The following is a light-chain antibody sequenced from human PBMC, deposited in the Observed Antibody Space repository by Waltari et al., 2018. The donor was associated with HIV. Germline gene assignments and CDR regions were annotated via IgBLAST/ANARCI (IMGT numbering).Light chain of an antibody. J-gene: IGLJ3*02. V-gene: IGLV1-47*01. Sequence: QSVLTQPPSASGTPGQRVAISCSGSSSNIGSNYVYWYQQLPGPAPKVLIYRSNQRPSGVPDRFSGSKSGTSASLAISALRSEDEADYYCETWDDSLSGPVFGGGTKLTVL. CDR3: ETWDDSLSGPV. CDR1: SSNIGSNY. CDR2: RSN.